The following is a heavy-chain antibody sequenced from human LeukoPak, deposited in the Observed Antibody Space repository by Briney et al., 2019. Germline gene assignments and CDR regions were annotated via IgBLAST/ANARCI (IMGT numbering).Heavy chain of an antibody. D-gene: IGHD5-18*01. CDR1: GGSISSYF. J-gene: IGHJ4*02. CDR3: ARLFASTDMPKN. Sequence: SETLSLTCTVSGGSISSYFWSWIRQPPGKGLEWIGSIYYSGSTYYNPSLKSRVTISVDTSKNQFSLKLSSVTAADTAVYYCARLFASTDMPKNWGQGTLV. V-gene: IGHV4-39*01. CDR2: IYYSGST.